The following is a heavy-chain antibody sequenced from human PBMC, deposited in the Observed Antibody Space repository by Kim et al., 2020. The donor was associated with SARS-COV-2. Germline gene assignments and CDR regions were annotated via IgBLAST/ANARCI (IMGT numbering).Heavy chain of an antibody. CDR2: IYPGDSDT. J-gene: IGHJ6*02. CDR1: GYSFTSYW. Sequence: GESLKISCKGSGYSFTSYWIGWVRQMPGKGLEWMGIIYPGDSDTRYSPSFQGQVTISADKSISTAYLQWSSLKASDTAMYYCARHPAHCSSTSCYRQHYYYYGMDVWGQGTTVTVS. CDR3: ARHPAHCSSTSCYRQHYYYYGMDV. D-gene: IGHD2-2*01. V-gene: IGHV5-51*01.